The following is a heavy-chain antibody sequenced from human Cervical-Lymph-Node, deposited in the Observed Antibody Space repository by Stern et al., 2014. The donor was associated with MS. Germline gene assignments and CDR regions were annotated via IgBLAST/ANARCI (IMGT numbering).Heavy chain of an antibody. V-gene: IGHV4-4*02. D-gene: IGHD2-2*01. CDR1: GGSISSSNW. CDR2: IYHSGST. Sequence: VQLQESGPGLVRPSGTLSLTCAVSGGSISSSNWWNWVRQPPGKGLEWIGEIYHSGSTNYNPSLKSRVTISVDKPKTQFSLNLTSVTAADTAVYYCARSHRLIVVPDDILNWFDPWGQGTLVTVSS. J-gene: IGHJ5*02. CDR3: ARSHRLIVVPDDILNWFDP.